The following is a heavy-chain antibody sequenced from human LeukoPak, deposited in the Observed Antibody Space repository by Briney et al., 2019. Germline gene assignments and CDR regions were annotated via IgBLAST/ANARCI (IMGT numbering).Heavy chain of an antibody. CDR2: IRSKANSYAT. Sequence: PGGSLRLSCAASGFTFSGSAMHWVRQASGKGLEWVGRIRSKANSYATAYAASVKGRFTISRDDSKNTAYLQMNSLKTEDTAVYYCTRLMGVGARSLGGTPADYWGQGTLVTVSS. D-gene: IGHD1-26*01. CDR3: TRLMGVGARSLGGTPADY. CDR1: GFTFSGSA. V-gene: IGHV3-73*01. J-gene: IGHJ4*02.